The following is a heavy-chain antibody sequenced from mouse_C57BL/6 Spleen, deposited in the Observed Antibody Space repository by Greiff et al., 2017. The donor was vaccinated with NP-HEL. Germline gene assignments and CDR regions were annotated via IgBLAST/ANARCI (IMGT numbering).Heavy chain of an antibody. Sequence: VQLQQPGAELVKPGASVKLSCKASGYTFTSYWMQWVKQRPGQGLEWIGEIDPSDSYPNYNQKFKGKATLTVDTSSSTAYMQLSSLTSEDSAVYYCARWNGSSYGYAMDYWGQGTSVTVSS. V-gene: IGHV1-50*01. CDR2: IDPSDSYP. D-gene: IGHD1-1*01. J-gene: IGHJ4*01. CDR3: ARWNGSSYGYAMDY. CDR1: GYTFTSYW.